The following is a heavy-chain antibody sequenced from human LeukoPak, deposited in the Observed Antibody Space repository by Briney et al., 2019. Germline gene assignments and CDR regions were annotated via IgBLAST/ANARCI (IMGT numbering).Heavy chain of an antibody. J-gene: IGHJ6*02. CDR3: ARDRQHPCGGGCCYPS. D-gene: IGHD2-15*01. Sequence: GRSLRLSCAASGFTFDDYGMHWVRQAPGKGLEWVSGISWDGGSIDYADSVKGRFTVYRDNGRNSVSLLMSNLRPEDTALYYCARDRQHPCGGGCCYPSWGHGTTVIVS. CDR2: ISWDGGSI. CDR1: GFTFDDYG. V-gene: IGHV3-9*01.